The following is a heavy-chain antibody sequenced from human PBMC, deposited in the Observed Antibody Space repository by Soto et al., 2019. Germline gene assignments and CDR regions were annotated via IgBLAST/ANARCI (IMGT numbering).Heavy chain of an antibody. CDR1: GFTFSNAW. V-gene: IGHV3-15*01. CDR3: TTSGVLTYYYGSGSYYNYYYFDY. CDR2: IKSKTDGGTT. Sequence: EVQLVESGGGLVKPGGSLRLSCAASGFTFSNAWMSWVRQAPGKGLEWVGRIKSKTDGGTTDYAAPVKGRFTISRDDSKNTLYLQMNSLKTEDTAVYYCTTSGVLTYYYGSGSYYNYYYFDYWGQGTLVTVSS. J-gene: IGHJ4*02. D-gene: IGHD3-10*01.